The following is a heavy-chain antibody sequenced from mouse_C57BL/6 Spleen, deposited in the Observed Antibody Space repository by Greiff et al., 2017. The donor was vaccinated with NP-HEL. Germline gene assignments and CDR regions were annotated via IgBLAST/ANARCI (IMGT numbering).Heavy chain of an antibody. D-gene: IGHD1-1*01. V-gene: IGHV5-4*01. CDR1: GFTFSSYA. J-gene: IGHJ1*03. CDR2: ISDGGSYT. CDR3: ARESYVGWYFDV. Sequence: EVKLVESGGGLVKPGGSLKLSCAASGFTFSSYAMSWVRQTPEKRLEWVATISDGGSYTYYPDNVKGRFTISRDNAKNNLYLQMSHLKSEDTAMYYCARESYVGWYFDVWGTGTTVTVSS.